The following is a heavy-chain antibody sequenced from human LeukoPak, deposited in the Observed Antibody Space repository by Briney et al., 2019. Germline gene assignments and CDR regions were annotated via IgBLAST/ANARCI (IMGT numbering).Heavy chain of an antibody. CDR1: GYTFTGYY. CDR3: ARVMTTVTWWFDP. V-gene: IGHV1-2*02. D-gene: IGHD4-11*01. Sequence: ASVKVSCKASGYTFTGYYMHWVRQAPGQGLEWMGWINPNSGGTNYAQKFQGRVTMTRDTSISTAYMELSRLRSDDTAVYYCARVMTTVTWWFDPWGQGTLVTVSS. J-gene: IGHJ5*02. CDR2: INPNSGGT.